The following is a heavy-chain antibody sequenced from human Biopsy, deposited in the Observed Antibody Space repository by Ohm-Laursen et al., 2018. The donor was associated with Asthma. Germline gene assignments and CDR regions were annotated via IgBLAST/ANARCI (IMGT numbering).Heavy chain of an antibody. CDR2: TKQDGSEK. Sequence: SLRLSCAASGFSFSSYWMSWVRQAPGKGLEWVANTKQDGSEKYYVDSVKGRFSTSRDNAKNSLYLQMNSLRVEDTAVYYCARDGRWFDPWGQGTLVTVSS. CDR3: ARDGRWFDP. CDR1: GFSFSSYW. V-gene: IGHV3-7*01. J-gene: IGHJ5*02.